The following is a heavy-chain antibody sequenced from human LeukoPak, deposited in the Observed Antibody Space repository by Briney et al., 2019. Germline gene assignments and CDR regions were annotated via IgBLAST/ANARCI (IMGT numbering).Heavy chain of an antibody. CDR2: ISSSSSTI. D-gene: IGHD5-18*01. V-gene: IGHV3-11*04. Sequence: GSLRLSCAASGFTFSDYYMSWIRQAPGKGLEWASYISSSSSTIYYADSVRGRITLSRDNAKNSLFLQMNSLRAEDTAVYYCARRASTERGHSYGLDYWGQGTLVTVSS. CDR1: GFTFSDYY. CDR3: ARRASTERGHSYGLDY. J-gene: IGHJ4*02.